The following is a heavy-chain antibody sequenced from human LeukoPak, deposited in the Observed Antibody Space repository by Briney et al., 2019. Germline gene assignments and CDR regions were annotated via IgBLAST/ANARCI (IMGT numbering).Heavy chain of an antibody. CDR2: INTNTGNP. CDR3: ARASGWASYYYFMDV. Sequence: GASVKVSCKASGYIFTNYGMNWVRQAPGQGLEWMGWINTNTGNPAYAQGFTGRFVFSLDTSVSTAYLQISSLKAEDTAVYYCARASGWASYYYFMDVWGKGTTVTVSS. J-gene: IGHJ6*03. D-gene: IGHD6-19*01. V-gene: IGHV7-4-1*02. CDR1: GYIFTNYG.